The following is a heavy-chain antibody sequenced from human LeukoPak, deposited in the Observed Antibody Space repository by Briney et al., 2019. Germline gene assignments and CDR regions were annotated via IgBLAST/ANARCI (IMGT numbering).Heavy chain of an antibody. Sequence: GGSLRLSCAASGFTVSSNYMSWVRQAPGKGLEWVSVIYSGGSTYYADSVKGRFTISRDNSKNTLYLQMNSLRAEDTAVYYCARGGRMTTVTSYYIDYWGQGTLVTVSS. V-gene: IGHV3-66*01. J-gene: IGHJ4*02. D-gene: IGHD4-17*01. CDR2: IYSGGST. CDR1: GFTVSSNY. CDR3: ARGGRMTTVTSYYIDY.